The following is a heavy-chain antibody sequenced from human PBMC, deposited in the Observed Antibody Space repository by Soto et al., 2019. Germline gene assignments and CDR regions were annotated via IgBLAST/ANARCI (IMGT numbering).Heavy chain of an antibody. Sequence: GASVKVSCKASGYIFTNYGINWVRQAPGQGLEWMGWISAYDGNTNYALKLQGRVTMTTDTSTSTAYMELRSLISDDTAVYYCAREGVRDTAMVRTATYYYYGMDVWGQGTPVTVSS. CDR1: GYIFTNYG. CDR2: ISAYDGNT. V-gene: IGHV1-18*01. CDR3: AREGVRDTAMVRTATYYYYGMDV. D-gene: IGHD5-18*01. J-gene: IGHJ6*02.